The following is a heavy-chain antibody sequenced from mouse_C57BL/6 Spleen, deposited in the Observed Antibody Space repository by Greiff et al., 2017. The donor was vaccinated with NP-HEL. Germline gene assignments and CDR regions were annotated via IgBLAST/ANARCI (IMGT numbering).Heavy chain of an antibody. V-gene: IGHV5-16*01. CDR2: INYDGSGT. Sequence: EVMLVESEGGLVQPGSSMKLSCTASGFTFSDYYMAWVRQVPEKGLEWVANINYDGSGTYYLDSLKSRFIISRDNAKNILYLQMSSLKSEDTATYYCAREGNWDRYFDVWGTGTTVTVSS. CDR3: AREGNWDRYFDV. J-gene: IGHJ1*03. CDR1: GFTFSDYY. D-gene: IGHD4-1*01.